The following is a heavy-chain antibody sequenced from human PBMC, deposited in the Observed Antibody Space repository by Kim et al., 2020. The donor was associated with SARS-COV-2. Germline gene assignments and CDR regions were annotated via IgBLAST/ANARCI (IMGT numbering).Heavy chain of an antibody. J-gene: IGHJ6*01. Sequence: GGSLRLSCAASGFTFSSYAMHWVRQAPGKGPAWVAVISYDGSNKYYADSVKGRFTISRDDSKNTLYLQMNSLRAEDTAVYYCARDKGIQLWSGFYYGMDVGGQGTTVTVSS. CDR1: GFTFSSYA. D-gene: IGHD5-18*01. CDR2: ISYDGSNK. CDR3: ARDKGIQLWSGFYYGMDV. V-gene: IGHV3-30*04.